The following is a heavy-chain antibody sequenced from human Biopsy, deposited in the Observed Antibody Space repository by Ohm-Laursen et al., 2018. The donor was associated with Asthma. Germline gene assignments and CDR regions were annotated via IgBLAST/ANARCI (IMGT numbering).Heavy chain of an antibody. J-gene: IGHJ5*02. CDR1: GASITTPNY. V-gene: IGHV4-39*01. Sequence: PSDTLSLTCAVSGASITTPNYWAWIRQPPGRGLEWLGSIYYTWNSFYSSSLRSRLTMSVDTSRSQFSFRLTSVTAADRGVYYCARHWSGNGWEDVHNWFDPWGPGIGVTVSS. D-gene: IGHD1-26*01. CDR3: ARHWSGNGWEDVHNWFDP. CDR2: IYYTWNS.